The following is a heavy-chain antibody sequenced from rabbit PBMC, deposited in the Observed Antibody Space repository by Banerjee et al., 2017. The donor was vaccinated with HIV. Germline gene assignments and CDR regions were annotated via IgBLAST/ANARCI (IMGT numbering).Heavy chain of an antibody. J-gene: IGHJ4*01. V-gene: IGHV1S45*01. D-gene: IGHD8-1*01. CDR3: VRAGVYAGSSSYIGFDFNL. CDR1: GFSFSSSYW. Sequence: EESGGDLVKPEGSLTLTCTASGFSFSSSYWICWVRQAPGKGLEWIACIYTSSGSTWYASWAKGRFTISKTSSTTVDLQMTSLTAADTATYFCVRAGVYAGSSSYIGFDFNLWGPGTLVTVS. CDR2: IYTSSGST.